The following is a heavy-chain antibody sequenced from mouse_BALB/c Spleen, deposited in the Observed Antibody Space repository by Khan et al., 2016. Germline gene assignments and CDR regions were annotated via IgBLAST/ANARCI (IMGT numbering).Heavy chain of an antibody. CDR3: AREDYGNYGDYFDY. Sequence: EVELVESGGGLVKPGGSLKLSCAASGFTFRNYAMSWVRQTPEKRLEWVASISTGDSTYYGDSVKGRFTISRDNARNILYLQMSSLRSEDTARFYCAREDYGNYGDYFDYWGQGTTLTVSS. CDR1: GFTFRNYA. D-gene: IGHD2-1*01. J-gene: IGHJ2*01. V-gene: IGHV5-6-5*01. CDR2: ISTGDST.